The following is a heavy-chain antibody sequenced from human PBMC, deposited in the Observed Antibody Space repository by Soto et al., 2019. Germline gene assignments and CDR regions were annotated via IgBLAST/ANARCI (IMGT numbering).Heavy chain of an antibody. CDR3: ARYDYTAYYFDY. CDR2: IFYSGST. Sequence: SETLSLTCTVSGGSISSGGYYLSWIRQHPAKGLEWIGYIFYSGSTYYSPSLKSRVTISVDTSKNQFSLKLSSVTAADTAIYYCARYDYTAYYFDYWGQGTLVTVSS. D-gene: IGHD4-4*01. V-gene: IGHV4-31*03. CDR1: GGSISSGGYY. J-gene: IGHJ4*02.